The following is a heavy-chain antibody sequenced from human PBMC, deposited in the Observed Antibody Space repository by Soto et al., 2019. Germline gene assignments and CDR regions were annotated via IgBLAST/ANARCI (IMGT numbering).Heavy chain of an antibody. V-gene: IGHV1-69*02. CDR3: ATSFGSGYRAFDY. D-gene: IGHD3-10*01. Sequence: QVQLVQSGAEVKKPGSSVKVSCKASGDTFNFYTINWVRQAPGLGLEWMGRFNPILSMSNSALRFQGRVTLTADKSTSTAYMVLSSLRSDDTAVYHSATSFGSGYRAFDYWGQGVLVTVSS. CDR2: FNPILSMS. J-gene: IGHJ4*02. CDR1: GDTFNFYT.